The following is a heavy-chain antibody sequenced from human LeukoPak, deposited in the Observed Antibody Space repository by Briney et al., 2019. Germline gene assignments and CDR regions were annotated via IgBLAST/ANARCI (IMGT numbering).Heavy chain of an antibody. J-gene: IGHJ4*02. CDR3: ARELLRYFDWLSPCDY. CDR2: ISSSSSNI. V-gene: IGHV3-48*04. D-gene: IGHD3-9*01. Sequence: GGSLRLSCTTSGFTSSRYSMNWVRQAPGKGLEWISYISSSSSNIQYADSVKGRFTISRDNARNSLYLQMNSLRAEDTAVYYCARELLRYFDWLSPCDYWGQGTLVTVSS. CDR1: GFTSSRYS.